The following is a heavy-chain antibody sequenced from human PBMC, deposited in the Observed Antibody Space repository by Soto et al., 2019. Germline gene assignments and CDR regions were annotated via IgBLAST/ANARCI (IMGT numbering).Heavy chain of an antibody. CDR2: IYYSGST. CDR1: GGSVSSGNYY. D-gene: IGHD3-9*01. V-gene: IGHV4-30-4*08. CDR3: ARFPYDNPYGIDV. Sequence: SATLSLTCSLSGGSVSSGNYYWSWIRQPPGKGLEWIGYIYYSGSTYYNPSLKSRVTISVDTSKNQFSLKLSSVTAADTAVYYCARFPYDNPYGIDVWGQGTTVT. J-gene: IGHJ6*02.